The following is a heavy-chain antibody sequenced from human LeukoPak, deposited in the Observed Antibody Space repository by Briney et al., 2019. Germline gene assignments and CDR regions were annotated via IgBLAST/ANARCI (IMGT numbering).Heavy chain of an antibody. V-gene: IGHV4-59*12. J-gene: IGHJ4*02. Sequence: SETLSLTCSVSGDSISSYYWSWIRQPPGKGLEWIGYIYYSGSTNYNPSLKSRVTISVDTSKNQFSLKLSSVTAADTAVYYCARDSFFGDYGVYWGQGTLVTVSS. D-gene: IGHD4-17*01. CDR3: ARDSFFGDYGVY. CDR1: GDSISSYY. CDR2: IYYSGST.